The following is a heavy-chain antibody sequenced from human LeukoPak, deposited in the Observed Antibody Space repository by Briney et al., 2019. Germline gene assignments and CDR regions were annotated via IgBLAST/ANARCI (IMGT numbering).Heavy chain of an antibody. V-gene: IGHV3-7*03. CDR2: INPDGSER. CDR1: GFSFSSYY. Sequence: GGSLRLSCAAPGFSFSSYYMSWVRQAPGKGLEWVALINPDGSERYYVDSVKGRFTISRDNARNSLHLQMDSLRDDDTAMYFCTRDLAAVPGPRMDVWGQGTTVTVSS. D-gene: IGHD6-19*01. J-gene: IGHJ6*02. CDR3: TRDLAAVPGPRMDV.